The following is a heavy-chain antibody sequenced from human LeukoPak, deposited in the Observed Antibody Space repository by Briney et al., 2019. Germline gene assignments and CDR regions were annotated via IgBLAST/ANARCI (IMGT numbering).Heavy chain of an antibody. Sequence: GESLKISCKGSGYSFTSYWIGWARQMPGKGLEWMGIIYPGDSDTRYSPSFQGQVTISADKSISTAYLQWSSLKASDTAMYYCARRGAHYDILTGYSNPKMYYFDYWGQGTLVTVSS. V-gene: IGHV5-51*01. J-gene: IGHJ4*02. CDR1: GYSFTSYW. CDR3: ARRGAHYDILTGYSNPKMYYFDY. D-gene: IGHD3-9*01. CDR2: IYPGDSDT.